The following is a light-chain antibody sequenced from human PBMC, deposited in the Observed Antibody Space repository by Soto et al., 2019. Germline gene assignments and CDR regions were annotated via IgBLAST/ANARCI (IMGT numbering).Light chain of an antibody. CDR2: DAS. CDR3: QQSYSTLMYT. J-gene: IGKJ2*01. CDR1: QDITNH. Sequence: DIPMTQSPSSLSASVGDTVTITCQASQDITNHLNWYQHKPGKAPNLLIYDASHLETGVPSRFTGSGSGTYFTLTISSLQSEDIATYYCQQSYSTLMYTFGQGTKLEIK. V-gene: IGKV1-33*01.